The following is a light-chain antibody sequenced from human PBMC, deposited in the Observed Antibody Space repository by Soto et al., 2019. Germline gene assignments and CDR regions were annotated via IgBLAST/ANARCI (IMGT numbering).Light chain of an antibody. CDR2: KAS. CDR1: QTISSW. CDR3: QPFNSYARA. V-gene: IGKV1-5*03. Sequence: DIQMTQSPSTLSGSVGDRVPITCRASQTISSWLAWYQQKTGKAPKLLIYKASTLKSGVPSRFIGSGSGTEFTLTISSLQPDELAPYYWQPFNSYARAFFQGKKVAIK. J-gene: IGKJ1*01.